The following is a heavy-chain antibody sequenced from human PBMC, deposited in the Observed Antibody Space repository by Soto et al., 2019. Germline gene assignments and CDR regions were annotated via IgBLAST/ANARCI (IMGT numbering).Heavy chain of an antibody. CDR1: GFTFSSRA. CDR3: AKDLTSVSPDNFDL. CDR2: ITGSGAAT. Sequence: EVQLLESGGGLVQPGGSLRLSCAASGFTFSSRAMSWVRQAPGKGLEWVSSITGSGAATYYADSAKGRFTISRDNSKNTLFLQMSSLRAEDTAVYYCAKDLTSVSPDNFDLCGRGTLVTVSS. V-gene: IGHV3-23*01. D-gene: IGHD3-10*01. J-gene: IGHJ2*01.